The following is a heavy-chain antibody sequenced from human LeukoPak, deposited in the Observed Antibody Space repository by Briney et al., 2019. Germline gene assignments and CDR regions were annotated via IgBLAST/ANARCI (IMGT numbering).Heavy chain of an antibody. V-gene: IGHV3-11*05. CDR3: ARDRVRVTTVFTWEVYYYGMDV. CDR1: GFTFSDYY. D-gene: IGHD4-17*01. CDR2: ISSSSSYT. Sequence: PGGSLRLSCAASGFTFSDYYMSWIRQAPGKGLEWVSYISSSSSYTNHADSVKGRFTISRDNAKNSLYLQMNSLRAEDTAVYYCARDRVRVTTVFTWEVYYYGMDVWGQGTTVTVSS. J-gene: IGHJ6*02.